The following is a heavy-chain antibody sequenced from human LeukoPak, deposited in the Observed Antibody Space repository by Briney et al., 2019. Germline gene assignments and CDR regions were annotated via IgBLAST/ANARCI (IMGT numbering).Heavy chain of an antibody. J-gene: IGHJ2*01. CDR3: AREKSIYWYFDL. CDR2: IYSGGST. V-gene: IGHV3-53*01. Sequence: GGSLRLSCADSGFTVSSNYMSWVRQAPGKGLEWVSVIYSGGSTYCADSVKGRFTISRDNSKNTLYLQMNSLRAEDTAVYYCAREKSIYWYFDLWGRGTLVTVSS. CDR1: GFTVSSNY.